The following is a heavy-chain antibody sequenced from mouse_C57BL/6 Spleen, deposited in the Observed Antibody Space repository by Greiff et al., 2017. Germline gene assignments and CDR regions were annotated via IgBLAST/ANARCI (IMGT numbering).Heavy chain of an antibody. CDR3: ARSDYYFDY. V-gene: IGHV1-50*01. CDR2: IDPSDSYT. Sequence: VQLQQPGAELVKPGASVKLSCKASGYTFTSYWMQWVKQRPGQGLEWIGEIDPSDSYTNYNQKFKGKATLTVDTSSSTAYMQLSRLTSEDSAVYYCARSDYYFDYWGQGTTLTVSS. J-gene: IGHJ2*01. CDR1: GYTFTSYW.